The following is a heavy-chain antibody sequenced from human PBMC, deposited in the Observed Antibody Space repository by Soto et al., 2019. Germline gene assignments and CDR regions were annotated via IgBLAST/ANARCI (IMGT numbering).Heavy chain of an antibody. D-gene: IGHD4-17*01. Sequence: QVQLVQSGAEVKKPGSSVKVSCKASGGTFSSYAISWVRQAPGQGLEWMGGIIPIFGTANSAQKFQGRVTITAAKSTSTAHMELSSLRSEDTAVYYCARAGEDDYCDKRGFDYWGRGTLVTVSS. CDR3: ARAGEDDYCDKRGFDY. V-gene: IGHV1-69*06. CDR2: IIPIFGTA. CDR1: GGTFSSYA. J-gene: IGHJ4*02.